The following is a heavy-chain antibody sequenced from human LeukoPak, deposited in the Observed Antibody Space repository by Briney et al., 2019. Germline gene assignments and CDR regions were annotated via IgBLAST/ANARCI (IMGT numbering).Heavy chain of an antibody. D-gene: IGHD3-10*01. J-gene: IGHJ3*02. CDR2: MNPNSGNT. V-gene: IGHV1-8*03. Sequence: ASVKVSCKASGYTFTSYDINWVRQATGQGLEWMGWMNPNSGNTGYAQKFQGRVTITRNTSISTAYMELSILRSEDTAVYYCARLLRPTMVRGVTSQSAFDIWGQGTMVTVSS. CDR3: ARLLRPTMVRGVTSQSAFDI. CDR1: GYTFTSYD.